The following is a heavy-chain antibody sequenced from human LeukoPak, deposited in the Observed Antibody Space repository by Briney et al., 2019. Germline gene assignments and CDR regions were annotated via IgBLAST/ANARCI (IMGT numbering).Heavy chain of an antibody. V-gene: IGHV3-30*18. CDR1: GFPFSSYG. CDR3: AKVNYYESSGYYDY. J-gene: IGHJ4*02. Sequence: GGSLRLSCAASGFPFSSYGVHWVRQAPGKGLEWVAVISHDGTNKYYVDSVKGRFTISRDNSKNTLYLQMNSLRAEDTAVYYCAKVNYYESSGYYDYWGQGTLVTVSS. D-gene: IGHD3-22*01. CDR2: ISHDGTNK.